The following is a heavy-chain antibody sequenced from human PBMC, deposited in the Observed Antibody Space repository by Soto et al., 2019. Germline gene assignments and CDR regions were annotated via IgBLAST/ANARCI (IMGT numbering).Heavy chain of an antibody. CDR3: ARATIAAAGTGRFDP. J-gene: IGHJ5*02. V-gene: IGHV4-59*01. CDR2: IYYTGST. Sequence: QVQLQESGPGLVKPSETLSLTCTVSGGSISRYYWSWIRQPPGRGLEWIGYIYYTGSTNYNPSLKSRVTISVDTSKNQFSLKLSSVTAADTAVYYCARATIAAAGTGRFDPWGQGPLVTVSS. CDR1: GGSISRYY. D-gene: IGHD6-13*01.